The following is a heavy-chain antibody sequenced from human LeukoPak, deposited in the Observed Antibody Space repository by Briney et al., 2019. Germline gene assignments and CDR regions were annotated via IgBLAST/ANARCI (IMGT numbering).Heavy chain of an antibody. CDR3: AKEPREWERPDY. J-gene: IGHJ4*02. CDR1: GFSFSTYG. Sequence: GGSLRLSCAASGFSFSTYGMHWVRQAPGKGLEWVAFIRYDGSNKYYADSVKGRFTISRDNSRNTLYLQMNSLRVEDTAVYYCAKEPREWERPDYWGQGTLVTVSS. V-gene: IGHV3-30*02. D-gene: IGHD1-26*01. CDR2: IRYDGSNK.